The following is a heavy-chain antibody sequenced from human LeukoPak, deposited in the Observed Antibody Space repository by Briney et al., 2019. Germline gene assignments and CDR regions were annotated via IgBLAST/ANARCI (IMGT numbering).Heavy chain of an antibody. CDR3: ARGGQLVSHCYFGL. V-gene: IGHV3-64*01. CDR2: ISSNGNIT. CDR1: GFTFSSYA. Sequence: GGSLRLSCVASGFTFSSYAMHWVRQAPGKGLEYVSAISSNGNITYYANSLKGRFTVSRENSNITLSVKIVSLSPEDMAVYYCARGGQLVSHCYFGLWGRGTMVTVSS. J-gene: IGHJ2*01. D-gene: IGHD5/OR15-5a*01.